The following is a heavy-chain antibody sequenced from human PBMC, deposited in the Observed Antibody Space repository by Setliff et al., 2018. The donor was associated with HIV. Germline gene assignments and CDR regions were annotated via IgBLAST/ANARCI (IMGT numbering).Heavy chain of an antibody. J-gene: IGHJ4*02. CDR1: GGSISSQY. CDR2: VYNSGGT. Sequence: SETLSLTCTVSGGSISSQYWSWIRQTPGKGLESIGYVYNSGGTNYNPSLKSRVTISVDTSKNQFSLRLSSVTAADTAVYYCAPRHHKYGFLWGQGTLVTVSS. V-gene: IGHV4-59*11. D-gene: IGHD3-10*01. CDR3: APRHHKYGFL.